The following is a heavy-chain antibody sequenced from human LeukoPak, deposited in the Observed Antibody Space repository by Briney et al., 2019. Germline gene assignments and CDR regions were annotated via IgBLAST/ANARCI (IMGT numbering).Heavy chain of an antibody. CDR1: GGSISTYY. CDR3: ARDTDGSGSYYY. D-gene: IGHD3-10*01. CDR2: IFYSGTT. Sequence: PSETLSLTCTVSGGSISTYYWTWIRQPPGKGLEWIGSIFYSGTTYYNPSLKSRVTISVDTSKNQFSLKLSSVTAADTAVYYCARDTDGSGSYYYWGQGNLVTVSS. J-gene: IGHJ4*02. V-gene: IGHV4-39*07.